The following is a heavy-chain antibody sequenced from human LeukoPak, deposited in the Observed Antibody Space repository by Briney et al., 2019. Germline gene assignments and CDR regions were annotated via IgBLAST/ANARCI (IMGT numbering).Heavy chain of an antibody. J-gene: IGHJ3*02. D-gene: IGHD2-15*01. CDR2: INPNSGGT. Sequence: ASVKVSCKASGYTFTGYYMHWVRQAPGQGLEWMGWINPNSGGTNYAQKFQGRVTMTRDTSISTAYMELSRLRSDDTAVYYCASSLGGGYCSGGSCLDAFDIWGQGTMVTVSS. V-gene: IGHV1-2*02. CDR1: GYTFTGYY. CDR3: ASSLGGGYCSGGSCLDAFDI.